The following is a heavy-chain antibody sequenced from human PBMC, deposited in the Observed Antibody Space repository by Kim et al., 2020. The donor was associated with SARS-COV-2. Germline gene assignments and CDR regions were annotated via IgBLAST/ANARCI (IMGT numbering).Heavy chain of an antibody. D-gene: IGHD3-16*01. Sequence: YIYYADSVKGRFTISRDKAKNSLYLQMNSLRAEDTAVYYCASDLGSSIDYWGQGTLVTVSS. J-gene: IGHJ4*02. CDR2: YI. V-gene: IGHV3-21*01. CDR3: ASDLGSSIDY.